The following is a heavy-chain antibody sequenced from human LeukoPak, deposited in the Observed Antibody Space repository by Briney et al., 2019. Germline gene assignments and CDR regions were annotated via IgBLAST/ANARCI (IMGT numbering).Heavy chain of an antibody. V-gene: IGHV3-23*01. CDR2: LDGSGGTT. CDR3: ASERNDDFWRGYFSFDT. CDR1: GVNFMKIA. J-gene: IGHJ5*02. D-gene: IGHD3-3*01. Sequence: GGSLRLSCVASGVNFMKIAMNWVRLTPEKGLEWVSALDGSGGTTYYAAPVQGRFTISRDNAHNTVYLRMNNLRVEDTAIYYCASERNDDFWRGYFSFDTWGQGTRVTVSS.